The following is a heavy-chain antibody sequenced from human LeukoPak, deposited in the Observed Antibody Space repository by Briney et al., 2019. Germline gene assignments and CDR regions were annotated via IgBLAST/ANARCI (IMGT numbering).Heavy chain of an antibody. D-gene: IGHD5-12*01. V-gene: IGHV1-2*02. CDR3: ASSEGYGISQAFDI. CDR2: INPNSGGT. CDR1: GYTLSSYE. Sequence: ASVKVSCKASGYTLSSYEINWVRQAPGQGLEWMGWINPNSGGTNYAQKFQGRVTMTRDTSISTAYMELSRLRSDDTAVYYCASSEGYGISQAFDIWGQGTMVTVSS. J-gene: IGHJ3*02.